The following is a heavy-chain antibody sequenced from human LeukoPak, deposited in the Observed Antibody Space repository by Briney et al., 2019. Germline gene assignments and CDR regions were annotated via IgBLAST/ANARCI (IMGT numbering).Heavy chain of an antibody. V-gene: IGHV4-34*01. D-gene: IGHD5-12*01. CDR3: ARGPLQNRGYSDGYRDNYYYYLDV. Sequence: PSETLSLTCAVYGGSFSGYYWSWIRQPPGKGLEWIGEINHSGSTKYNPSLKSRVTISVDTSKKRFSLKLSSVTAADTAVYYCARGPLQNRGYSDGYRDNYYYYLDVWGKGTTVTVSS. CDR2: INHSGST. J-gene: IGHJ6*03. CDR1: GGSFSGYY.